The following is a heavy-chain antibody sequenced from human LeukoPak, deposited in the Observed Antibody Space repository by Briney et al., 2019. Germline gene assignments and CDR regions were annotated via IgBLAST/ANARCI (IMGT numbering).Heavy chain of an antibody. CDR1: GYILPELS. CDR3: ATDQGTTMVRGPRVY. D-gene: IGHD3-10*01. CDR2: FDTEDGET. V-gene: IGHV1-24*01. Sequence: ASVTVSCQVSGYILPELSMHWVRPAAGKGLEWMGGFDTEDGETLYAQKFQGRVTMTEDTSTDTAYMELSSLRTEDTAVYYCATDQGTTMVRGPRVYWGQGTLVTVSS. J-gene: IGHJ4*02.